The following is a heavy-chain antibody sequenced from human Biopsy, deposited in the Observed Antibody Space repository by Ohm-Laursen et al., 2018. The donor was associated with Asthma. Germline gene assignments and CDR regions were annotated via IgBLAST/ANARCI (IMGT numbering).Heavy chain of an antibody. CDR3: ASQSSGPDFWSGYYYFDY. D-gene: IGHD3-3*01. CDR1: GGSFSGYY. V-gene: IGHV4-34*01. Sequence: TLSLTCSVYGGSFSGYYWSWIRQPPGKGLEWIGEINHSGSTNYNPSLKSRVTTSVDTSKNQFSLKLSSVTAEDTAVYYCASQSSGPDFWSGYYYFDYWGQGTLVTVSS. CDR2: INHSGST. J-gene: IGHJ4*02.